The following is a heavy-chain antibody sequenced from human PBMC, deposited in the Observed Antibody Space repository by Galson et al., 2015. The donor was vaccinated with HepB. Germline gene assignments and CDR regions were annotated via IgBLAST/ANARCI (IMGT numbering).Heavy chain of an antibody. CDR3: ARAKGYSSGPHW. V-gene: IGHV3-21*01. J-gene: IGHJ4*02. D-gene: IGHD6-19*01. Sequence: SLRLSCAASGFTFSSYSMNWVRQAPGKGLEWVSSISSSSSYIYYADSVKGRFTISRDNAKNSLYLQMNSLRAEDTAVYYCARAKGYSSGPHWGGQGTLVTVSS. CDR2: ISSSSSYI. CDR1: GFTFSSYS.